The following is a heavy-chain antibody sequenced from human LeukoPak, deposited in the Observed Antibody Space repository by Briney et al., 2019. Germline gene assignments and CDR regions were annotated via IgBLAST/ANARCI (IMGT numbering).Heavy chain of an antibody. J-gene: IGHJ4*02. D-gene: IGHD1-26*01. CDR2: IYYSGST. CDR1: GFTFSNAW. Sequence: GSLRLSCAASGFTFSNAWMSWVRQAPGKGLEWIGYIYYSGSTNYNPSLKSRVTISVDTSKNQFSLKLSSVTAADTAVYYCARGVVGATLWNYFDYWGQGTLVTVSS. V-gene: IGHV4-59*01. CDR3: ARGVVGATLWNYFDY.